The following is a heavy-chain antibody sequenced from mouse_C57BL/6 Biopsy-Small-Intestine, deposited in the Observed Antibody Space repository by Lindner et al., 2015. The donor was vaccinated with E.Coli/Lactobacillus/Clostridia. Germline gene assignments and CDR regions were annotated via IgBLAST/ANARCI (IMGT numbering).Heavy chain of an antibody. CDR1: GYAFTNYL. Sequence: VQLQESGAELVRPGTSVKVSCKASGYAFTNYLIEWVKQRPGQGLEWIGVINPGGGGTNYNEKFKGKATLTADKSSSTAYMQLSSLTSEDSAVYFCARDYFDVWGTGTTVTVSS. V-gene: IGHV1-54*01. CDR2: INPGGGGT. CDR3: ARDYFDV. J-gene: IGHJ1*03.